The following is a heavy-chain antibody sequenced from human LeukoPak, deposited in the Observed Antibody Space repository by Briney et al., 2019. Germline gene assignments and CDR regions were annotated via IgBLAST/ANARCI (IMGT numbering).Heavy chain of an antibody. CDR2: INWNGGST. Sequence: GGSLRLSCAASGFTFDDHGMSWVRQAPGKGLEWVSGINWNGGSTGYADSVKGRLTISRDNAKNSLYLQMNSLRAKDTALYYWAREMYASGWLNAFDIWGQGTMVTVSS. V-gene: IGHV3-20*04. CDR3: AREMYASGWLNAFDI. J-gene: IGHJ3*02. D-gene: IGHD6-19*01. CDR1: GFTFDDHG.